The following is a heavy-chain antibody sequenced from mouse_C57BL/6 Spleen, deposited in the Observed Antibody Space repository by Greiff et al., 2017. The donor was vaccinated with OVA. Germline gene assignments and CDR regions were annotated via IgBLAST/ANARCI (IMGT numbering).Heavy chain of an antibody. Sequence: QVHVKQSGAELVKPGASVKMSCKASGYTFTSYWITWVKQRPGQGLEWIGDIYPGSGSTNYNEKFKSKATLTVDTSSSTAYMQLSSLTSEDSAVYYCARYYYGSKGFAYWGQGTLVTVSA. J-gene: IGHJ3*01. CDR3: ARYYYGSKGFAY. CDR1: GYTFTSYW. CDR2: IYPGSGST. D-gene: IGHD1-1*01. V-gene: IGHV1-55*01.